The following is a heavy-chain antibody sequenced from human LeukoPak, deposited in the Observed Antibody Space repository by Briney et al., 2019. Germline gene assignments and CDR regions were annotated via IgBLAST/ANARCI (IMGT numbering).Heavy chain of an antibody. CDR1: GGSLRSSGHW. D-gene: IGHD6-19*01. J-gene: IGHJ4*02. CDR2: IHYSGKV. Sequence: PSETLSLTCTVSGGSLRSSGHWWVWIRQPPGKGLEWIGSIHYSGKVYYNPSLKSRVTTSVDTSTDQFSLRLSSATAADTAIYYCARQSGDQSSAWYFDAWGQGTLVTVSA. CDR3: ARQSGDQSSAWYFDA. V-gene: IGHV4-39*01.